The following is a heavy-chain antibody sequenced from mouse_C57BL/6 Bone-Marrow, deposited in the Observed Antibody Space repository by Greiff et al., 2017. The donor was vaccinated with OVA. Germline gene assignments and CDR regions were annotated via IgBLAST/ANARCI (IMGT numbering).Heavy chain of an antibody. D-gene: IGHD4-1*01. CDR2: IRLKSDNYAT. CDR1: GFTFSNYW. V-gene: IGHV6-3*01. J-gene: IGHJ3*01. CDR3: TGLGPGAMDY. Sequence: EVKLMESGGGLVQPGGSMKLSCVASGFTFSNYWMNWVRQSPEKGLEWVAQIRLKSDNYATHYAESVKGRFTISRDDSKSSVYLQMNNLRAEDTGIYYCTGLGPGAMDYWGQGTLVTVSA.